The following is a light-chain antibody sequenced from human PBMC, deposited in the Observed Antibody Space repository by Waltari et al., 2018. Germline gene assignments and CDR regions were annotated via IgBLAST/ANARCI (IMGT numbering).Light chain of an antibody. CDR2: DAT. CDR3: SSFTSSSTGI. V-gene: IGLV2-14*03. Sequence: QSALTQPASVSGSPGQSITISCTGTSGDVGGYDLVSWYQQHPGKAAKLMIYDATNRPSGVSDRFSASTSGNTASLTISDLRPEDEAEYYCSSFTSSSTGIFGSGTTVTVL. J-gene: IGLJ1*01. CDR1: SGDVGGYDL.